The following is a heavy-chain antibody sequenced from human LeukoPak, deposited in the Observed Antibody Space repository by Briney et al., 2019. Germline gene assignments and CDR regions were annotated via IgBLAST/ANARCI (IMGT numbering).Heavy chain of an antibody. J-gene: IGHJ4*02. CDR3: ARGPASQGY. Sequence: WGSLRLSCAASGFTFSDYYMSWIRQAPGKGLEWVSVIYSGGSTYYADSVKGRFTISRDNSKNTLYLQMNSLRAEDTAVYYCARGPASQGYWGQGTLVAVSS. CDR2: IYSGGST. D-gene: IGHD2-2*01. CDR1: GFTFSDYY. V-gene: IGHV3-66*01.